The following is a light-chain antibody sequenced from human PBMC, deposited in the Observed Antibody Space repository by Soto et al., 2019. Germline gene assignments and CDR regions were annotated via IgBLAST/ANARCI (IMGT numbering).Light chain of an antibody. CDR1: SSDVGGYNY. J-gene: IGLJ2*01. Sequence: QSALTQPASVSGSPGQSITISCTGTSSDVGGYNYVSWYQQHPGKAPKLMIYDVNNRPSGVSNRFSGAKSGNTASLTISGLQAEDVADYYCSSYTGSSTDVVFGGGTKLTVL. CDR2: DVN. V-gene: IGLV2-14*01. CDR3: SSYTGSSTDVV.